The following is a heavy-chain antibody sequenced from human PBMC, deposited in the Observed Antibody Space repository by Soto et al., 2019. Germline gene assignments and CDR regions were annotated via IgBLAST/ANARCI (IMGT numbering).Heavy chain of an antibody. Sequence: SVKVSCKASRVAFSKFIVTWVRQAPGLGLEWVGGIIPIFGTANYAQKFQGRVTITADESTSTSYMEVNNLRSEDTAVYYCAKVRYSSPMGYYYGMDVWGRGTTVTVSS. D-gene: IGHD6-19*01. CDR3: AKVRYSSPMGYYYGMDV. CDR1: RVAFSKFI. CDR2: IIPIFGTA. V-gene: IGHV1-69*13. J-gene: IGHJ6*02.